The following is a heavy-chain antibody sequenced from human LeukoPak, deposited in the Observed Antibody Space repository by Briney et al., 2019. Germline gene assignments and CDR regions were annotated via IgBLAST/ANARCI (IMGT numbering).Heavy chain of an antibody. V-gene: IGHV1-2*02. J-gene: IGHJ4*02. CDR1: GYTFTGYY. CDR2: INPNSGGT. D-gene: IGHD3-22*01. Sequence: GASVKVSCKASGYTFTGYYMHWVRQAPGQGLEWMGWINPNSGGTNYAQKFQGRVTMTRDTSISTAYMELSRLRSDDTAVYYCARGVMDYYDSSGSYFDYWGQGTLVTVSS. CDR3: ARGVMDYYDSSGSYFDY.